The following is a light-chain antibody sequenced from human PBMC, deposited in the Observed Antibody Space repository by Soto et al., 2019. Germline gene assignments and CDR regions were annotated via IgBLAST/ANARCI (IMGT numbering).Light chain of an antibody. Sequence: EIGLTQSPGTLSLFPGERATLSCRASQSVTSSYLAWYQQTPGQAPRLLIYGASSRATGIPDRFSGSGSGTDFTLTISRLEPEDFAMYYCQQYGTSPVTFGQGTKVDIK. J-gene: IGKJ1*01. CDR1: QSVTSSY. CDR3: QQYGTSPVT. CDR2: GAS. V-gene: IGKV3-20*01.